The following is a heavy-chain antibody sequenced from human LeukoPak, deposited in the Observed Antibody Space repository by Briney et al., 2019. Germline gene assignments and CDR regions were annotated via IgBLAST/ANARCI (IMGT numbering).Heavy chain of an antibody. D-gene: IGHD3-16*01. V-gene: IGHV1-18*01. J-gene: IGHJ4*02. CDR3: ARGGPAARLITFGGVTDY. CDR2: INAYNGNT. Sequence: ASVKVSCKASGYTFTNYGISWVRQAPGQGLEWMGWINAYNGNTNYAQKLQGRVTMTTDTSTSTAYMELGNLRSGDTAVYYCARGGPAARLITFGGVTDYWGQGTLVTVSS. CDR1: GYTFTNYG.